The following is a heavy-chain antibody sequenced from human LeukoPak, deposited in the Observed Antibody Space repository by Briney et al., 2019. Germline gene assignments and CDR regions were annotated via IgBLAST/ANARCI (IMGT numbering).Heavy chain of an antibody. Sequence: GGSLRLSCAASGFTFSSYSMNWVRQAPGKGLEWVSSISSSSSYIYYADSVKGRFTISRENAKNSLYLQMNSLRAEDTAVYYCARDRGIVMAAYFDYWGQGTLVTVSS. J-gene: IGHJ4*02. CDR2: ISSSSSYI. CDR1: GFTFSSYS. CDR3: ARDRGIVMAAYFDY. V-gene: IGHV3-21*01. D-gene: IGHD6-19*01.